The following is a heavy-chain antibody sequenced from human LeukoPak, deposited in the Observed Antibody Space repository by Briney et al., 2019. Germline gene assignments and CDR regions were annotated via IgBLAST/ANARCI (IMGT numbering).Heavy chain of an antibody. D-gene: IGHD5-18*01. Sequence: GGSLRLSCAASGFTFTNAWMSWVRQAPGKGLEWVGHITSKTDGGTTGHAAPVKGRFTISRDDSINTMYLQMNSLKTEDTAVYYCTTYNKDSHGYPLDYWGQGTLVTVSS. CDR3: TTYNKDSHGYPLDY. J-gene: IGHJ4*02. CDR2: ITSKTDGGTT. V-gene: IGHV3-15*01. CDR1: GFTFTNAW.